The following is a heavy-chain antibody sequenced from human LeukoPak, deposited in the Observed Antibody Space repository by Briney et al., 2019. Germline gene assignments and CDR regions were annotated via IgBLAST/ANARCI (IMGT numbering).Heavy chain of an antibody. V-gene: IGHV1-18*01. CDR1: GYTFTSYG. J-gene: IGHJ4*02. D-gene: IGHD6-19*01. Sequence: GASVKVSCKASGYTFTSYGISWVRQAPGQGLEWMGWISAYNGNTNYAQKPQGRVTMTTDTSTSTAYMELRSLRSDDTAVYYCARDRRGWYSGLFDYWGQGTLVTVSS. CDR3: ARDRRGWYSGLFDY. CDR2: ISAYNGNT.